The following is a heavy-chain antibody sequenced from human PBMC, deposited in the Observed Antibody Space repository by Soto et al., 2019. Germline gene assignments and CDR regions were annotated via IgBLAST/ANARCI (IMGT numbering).Heavy chain of an antibody. CDR2: INAGNGNT. Sequence: GASVKVSCKASGYTFTSYAMHWVRQAPGQRLEWMGWINAGNGNTEYSQKFQGRVTITRDTSASTAYMELSSLRSEDTAVYYCARGGTMVTFDYWGQGTLVTVSS. CDR3: ARGGTMVTFDY. J-gene: IGHJ4*02. CDR1: GYTFTSYA. D-gene: IGHD3-10*01. V-gene: IGHV1-3*01.